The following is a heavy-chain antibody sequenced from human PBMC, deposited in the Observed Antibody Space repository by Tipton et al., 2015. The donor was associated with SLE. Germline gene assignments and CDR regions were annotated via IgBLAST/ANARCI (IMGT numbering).Heavy chain of an antibody. Sequence: TLSLTCTVSGYSITSDYYWSWIRQPPGKGLEWIGEINHSGSTNYNPSLKSRVTISVDTSKNQFSLKLSSVTAADTAVYYCARGGAVYYYYYYMDVWGKGTTVTVSS. J-gene: IGHJ6*03. CDR2: INHSGST. CDR3: ARGGAVYYYYYYMDV. V-gene: IGHV4-34*01. D-gene: IGHD3-10*01. CDR1: GYSITSDYY.